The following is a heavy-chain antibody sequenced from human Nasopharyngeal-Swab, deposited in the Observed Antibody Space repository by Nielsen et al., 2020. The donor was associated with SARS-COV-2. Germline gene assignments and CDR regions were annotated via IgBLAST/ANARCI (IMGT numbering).Heavy chain of an antibody. V-gene: IGHV3-21*01. Sequence: LSLTCAASGFAFSTYSMNWVRQAPGKGPEWVSSISSSSSYTYYADSVKGRFTISRDNAKNSLYLQMNSLRAEDTAVYYCAGAPKQVWSRDYLDTWGQGMLVTVSS. CDR3: AGAPKQVWSRDYLDT. D-gene: IGHD5-18*01. CDR2: ISSSSSYT. CDR1: GFAFSTYS. J-gene: IGHJ4*02.